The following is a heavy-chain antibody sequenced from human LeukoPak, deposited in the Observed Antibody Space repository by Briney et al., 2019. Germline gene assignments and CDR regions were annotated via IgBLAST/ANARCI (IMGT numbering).Heavy chain of an antibody. CDR2: ISGSGGST. J-gene: IGHJ4*02. D-gene: IGHD4/OR15-4a*01. Sequence: PGGSLRLSCVESGFTFSSYWMSWVRQAPGKGLEWVSAISGSGGSTYYADSVKGRFTISRDNSKNTLYLQMNSLRAEDTAVYYCAKDRVPIFHWGQGTLVTVSS. CDR1: GFTFSSYW. V-gene: IGHV3-23*01. CDR3: AKDRVPIFH.